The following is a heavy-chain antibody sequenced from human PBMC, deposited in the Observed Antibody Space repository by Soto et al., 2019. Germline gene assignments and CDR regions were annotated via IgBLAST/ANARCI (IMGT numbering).Heavy chain of an antibody. CDR1: GGSISSSSYY. Sequence: SETLSLTCTVSGGSISSSSYYWGWIRQPPGKGLEWIGGIYYSGSTYYNPSLKSRVTISVDTSKNQFSLKLSSVTAADTAVYYCARRGGSSGWIDYWGQGTLVTVSS. J-gene: IGHJ4*02. CDR3: ARRGGSSGWIDY. CDR2: IYYSGST. D-gene: IGHD6-19*01. V-gene: IGHV4-39*01.